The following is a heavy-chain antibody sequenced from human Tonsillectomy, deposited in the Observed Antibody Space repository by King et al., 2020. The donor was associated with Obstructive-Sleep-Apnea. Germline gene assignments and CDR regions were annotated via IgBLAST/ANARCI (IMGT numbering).Heavy chain of an antibody. CDR1: GASITSGHYY. CDR2: MYYSGNT. V-gene: IGHV4-31*03. Sequence: VQLQESGPGLVKPSQTLSLTCTVSGASITSGHYYWSWVRQHPEKGLEWIGYMYYSGNTYYNPSIKSRVTISVDTSKNQFSLNLSSVTAADTAVYYCGGGTMVRGVLFWGQGTMVTVSS. CDR3: GGGTMVRGVLF. J-gene: IGHJ3*01. D-gene: IGHD3-10*01.